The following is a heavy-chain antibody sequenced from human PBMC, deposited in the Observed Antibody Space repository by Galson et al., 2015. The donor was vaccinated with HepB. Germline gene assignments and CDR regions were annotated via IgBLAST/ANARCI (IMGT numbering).Heavy chain of an antibody. CDR1: GVTFSSYA. V-gene: IGHV1-69*13. CDR3: ARQFDSSGFYAY. J-gene: IGHJ4*02. Sequence: SVKVSCKASGVTFSSYAISWVRQAPGQGLEWMGGIIPIFHTANYAQKFQGRVTITADESTSTVYMELGSLTSEDTAVYYCARQFDSSGFYAYWGQGTLVTVSS. CDR2: IIPIFHTA. D-gene: IGHD3-22*01.